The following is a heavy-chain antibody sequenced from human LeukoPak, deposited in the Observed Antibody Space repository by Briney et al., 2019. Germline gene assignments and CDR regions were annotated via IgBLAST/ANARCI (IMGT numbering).Heavy chain of an antibody. CDR3: TSLAGGYVMGGY. CDR2: IKSKTDGGTT. J-gene: IGHJ4*02. CDR1: GFTFSNAW. V-gene: IGHV3-15*01. D-gene: IGHD5-12*01. Sequence: GGSLRLSCAASGFTFSNAWMSWVRQAPGKGLEWVGRIKSKTDGGTTDYAAPVKGRFTISRDDSKNTLYLQMNSLKTEDTAVYYCTSLAGGYVMGGYWGQGTLVTVSS.